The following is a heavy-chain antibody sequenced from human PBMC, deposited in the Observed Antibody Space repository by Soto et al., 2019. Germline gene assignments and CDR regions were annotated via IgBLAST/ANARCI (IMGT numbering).Heavy chain of an antibody. D-gene: IGHD3-22*01. J-gene: IGHJ1*01. Sequence: EVQLVESGGGLVEPGGSLRLSCAASGFTFNNAWMSWVRQAPGKGLEWVGRIKSKKDGGATDFAAPVKGRFAISRDDSKNTLYLQMNSLKTEDTAVYFRTTDYYDATGYYGYFQYWGQGTLLTVSS. CDR3: TTDYYDATGYYGYFQY. V-gene: IGHV3-15*01. CDR1: GFTFNNAW. CDR2: IKSKKDGGAT.